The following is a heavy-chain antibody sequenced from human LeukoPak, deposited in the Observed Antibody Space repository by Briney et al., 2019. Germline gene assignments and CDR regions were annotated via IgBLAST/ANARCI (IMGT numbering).Heavy chain of an antibody. Sequence: GRSLRLSCAASGFTFSSYGMHWVRQAPGKGLEWVAVISYDGSNKYYADSVEGRFTISRDNSKNTLYLQMNSLRAEDTAVYYCAKDPNLIWFGELYPNWFDPWGQGTLVTVSS. J-gene: IGHJ5*02. CDR2: ISYDGSNK. CDR3: AKDPNLIWFGELYPNWFDP. D-gene: IGHD3-10*01. CDR1: GFTFSSYG. V-gene: IGHV3-30*18.